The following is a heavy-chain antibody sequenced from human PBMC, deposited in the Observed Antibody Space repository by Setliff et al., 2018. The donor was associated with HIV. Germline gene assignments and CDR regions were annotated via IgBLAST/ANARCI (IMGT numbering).Heavy chain of an antibody. CDR2: IYNSVTT. V-gene: IGHV4-59*01. Sequence: SETLSLTCIVSGASITSNTWSWIRQAPGKGLQWIGFIYNSVTTNYNPSLKSRVTISLDTSKNQFSLKLTSVTAADTAVYYCARRGTSSNWFGPWGQGTLVTVSS. D-gene: IGHD2-2*01. CDR3: ARRGTSSNWFGP. J-gene: IGHJ5*02. CDR1: GASITSNT.